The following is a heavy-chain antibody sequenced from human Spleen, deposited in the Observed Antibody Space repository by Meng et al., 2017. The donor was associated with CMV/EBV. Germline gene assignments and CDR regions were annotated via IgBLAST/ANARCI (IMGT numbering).Heavy chain of an antibody. CDR3: ARTNSRGYYFDY. D-gene: IGHD3-22*01. CDR2: IYSGGST. J-gene: IGHJ4*02. V-gene: IGHV3-66*02. Sequence: GESLKISCAASGFTVSSNYMSWVRQAPGKGLEWVSVIYSGGSTYYADSVKGRFTISRDNSKNTLYLQMNSLRAEDTAVYYCARTNSRGYYFDYWGQGTLVTVSS. CDR1: GFTVSSNY.